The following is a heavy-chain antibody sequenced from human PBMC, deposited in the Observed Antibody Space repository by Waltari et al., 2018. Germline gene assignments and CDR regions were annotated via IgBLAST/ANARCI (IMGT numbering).Heavy chain of an antibody. Sequence: QVQLVESGGDVVQPGRSLRLSCAASGFTFSNYAIYWVRQAPGKGLEWVALISYDGSNKYYADSVKGRFTISRDNSKNTLYLQMNSLRAEDTAVYYCAGRAIIMRLVAPYFDSWGQGTLVTVSS. J-gene: IGHJ4*02. CDR3: AGRAIIMRLVAPYFDS. D-gene: IGHD3-22*01. V-gene: IGHV3-30-3*01. CDR1: GFTFSNYA. CDR2: ISYDGSNK.